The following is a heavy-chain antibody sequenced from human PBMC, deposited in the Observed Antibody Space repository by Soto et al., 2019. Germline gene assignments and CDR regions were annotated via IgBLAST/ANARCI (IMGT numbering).Heavy chain of an antibody. Sequence: QVQLQESGPGLVKPSETLSLTCTVSGDSISSHYWSWIRQPPGKGLEWIGYISYTGSTNYNSSLKSRVTMSLDTSKNHFSLSLTSVTAADTALYYCARIPQGYFDYWGQGLLVTVSS. J-gene: IGHJ4*02. CDR2: ISYTGST. D-gene: IGHD2-21*01. V-gene: IGHV4-59*11. CDR1: GDSISSHY. CDR3: ARIPQGYFDY.